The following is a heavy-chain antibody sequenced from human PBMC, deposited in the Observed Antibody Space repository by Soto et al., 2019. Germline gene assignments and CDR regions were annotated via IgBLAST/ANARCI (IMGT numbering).Heavy chain of an antibody. Sequence: GGSLRLSCAASGFTFESYAMGWVRQAPGKGPEWVSSITDGDGRPHYADAVKGRFTLSRDNSKNTQYLQMSSLRADDTAVYYCVKGEYYYDSSGYYPFDYWGQGT. CDR1: GFTFESYA. CDR2: ITDGDGRP. J-gene: IGHJ4*02. D-gene: IGHD3-22*01. CDR3: VKGEYYYDSSGYYPFDY. V-gene: IGHV3-23*01.